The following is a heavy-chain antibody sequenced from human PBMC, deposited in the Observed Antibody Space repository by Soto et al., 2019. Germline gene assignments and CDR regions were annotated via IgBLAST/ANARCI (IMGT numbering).Heavy chain of an antibody. CDR3: ARGGFRGGPFLDD. D-gene: IGHD3-16*01. CDR2: IGAHDGKT. Sequence: QVQLVQSGAEETKPGASVRVSCKAPDYSFGSKGFTWVRQAPGQGLEWMGWIGAHDGKTNYAQKFRGRVTMTTDTSSNTVCMELKSQRSDDTAEYYWARGGFRGGPFLDDWGQGTLGTVAS. V-gene: IGHV1-18*01. J-gene: IGHJ4*02. CDR1: DYSFGSKG.